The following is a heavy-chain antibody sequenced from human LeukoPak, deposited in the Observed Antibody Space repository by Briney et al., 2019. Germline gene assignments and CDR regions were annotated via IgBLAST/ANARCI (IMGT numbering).Heavy chain of an antibody. CDR3: ARSKVGTSTLPIDY. CDR2: MNPNSGNT. J-gene: IGHJ4*02. V-gene: IGHV1-8*01. Sequence: ASVKVSCKASGYTFTSYDINWVRQATGQGLEWMGWMNPNSGNTGYAQKFQGRVTMTRNTSITTAYMELGSLRSEDTAVYYCARSKVGTSTLPIDYWGQGTLVTVSS. CDR1: GYTFTSYD. D-gene: IGHD1-26*01.